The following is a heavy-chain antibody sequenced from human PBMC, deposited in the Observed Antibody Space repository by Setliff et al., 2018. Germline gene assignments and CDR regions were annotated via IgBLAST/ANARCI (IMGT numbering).Heavy chain of an antibody. D-gene: IGHD1-26*01. V-gene: IGHV3-7*03. CDR3: ARPLGTYPATFDY. Sequence: GGSLRLSCAASGFTFSTYDMRWVRQAPGKGLEWVSAIGGSEKFYVDSVKGRFTISRDNAKNSLYLQMNSLRAEDTAVYYCARPLGTYPATFDYWGQGTLVTVSS. CDR1: GFTFSTYD. J-gene: IGHJ4*02. CDR2: IGGSEK.